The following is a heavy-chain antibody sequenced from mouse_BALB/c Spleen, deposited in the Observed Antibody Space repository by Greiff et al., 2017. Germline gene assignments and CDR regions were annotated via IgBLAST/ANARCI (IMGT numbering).Heavy chain of an antibody. CDR3: ARPLYYGNHYWYFDV. D-gene: IGHD2-1*01. CDR1: GYSITSDYA. Sequence: EVKLQESGPGLVKPSQSLSLTCTVTGYSITSDYAWNWIRQFPGNKLEWMGYISYSGSTSYNPSLKSRISITRDTSKNQFFLQLNSVTTEDTATYYCARPLYYGNHYWYFDVWGAGTTVTVSS. V-gene: IGHV3-2*02. CDR2: ISYSGST. J-gene: IGHJ1*01.